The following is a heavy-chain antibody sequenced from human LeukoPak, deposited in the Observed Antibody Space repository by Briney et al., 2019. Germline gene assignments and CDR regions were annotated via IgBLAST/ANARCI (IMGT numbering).Heavy chain of an antibody. J-gene: IGHJ3*02. D-gene: IGHD1-26*01. Sequence: PGGSLRLSCVASGFTFGSYAMSWVRQAPGKGLEWVSAISGSGGNTFYADSVKGRFTISRDNSKNTLYLQMNSLRAEDTAVYYCAKEVGAAWVDAFDIWGQGTMVTVSS. CDR3: AKEVGAAWVDAFDI. CDR1: GFTFGSYA. V-gene: IGHV3-23*01. CDR2: ISGSGGNT.